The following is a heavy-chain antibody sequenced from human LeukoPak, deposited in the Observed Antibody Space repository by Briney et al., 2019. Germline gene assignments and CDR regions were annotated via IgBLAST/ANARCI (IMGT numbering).Heavy chain of an antibody. V-gene: IGHV5-51*01. D-gene: IGHD6-13*01. CDR3: ARCLLADGIWFDP. CDR2: IYPGDSDT. CDR1: GYSFTSYW. J-gene: IGHJ5*02. Sequence: GESLKISCKGSGYSFTSYWLGWVRQMPGKGLEWMGIIYPGDSDTRYSPSFQGQVTISADKSISTAYLQWSSLKASDTAMYYCARCLLADGIWFDPWGQGTLVTVSS.